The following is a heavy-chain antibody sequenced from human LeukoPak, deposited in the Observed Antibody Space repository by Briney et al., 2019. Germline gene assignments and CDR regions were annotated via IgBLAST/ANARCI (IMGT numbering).Heavy chain of an antibody. CDR1: GFTFSSYA. CDR2: ISGSGGST. CDR3: AKGQLRFLEWLFQALDY. V-gene: IGHV3-23*01. D-gene: IGHD3-3*01. J-gene: IGHJ4*02. Sequence: GGSLRLSCAASGFTFSSYAMSWVRQAPGKGLEWVSAISGSGGSTYYADSVKGRFTISRDNSKNTLYLQMNSLRAEDTAVYYCAKGQLRFLEWLFQALDYWGQGALVTVSS.